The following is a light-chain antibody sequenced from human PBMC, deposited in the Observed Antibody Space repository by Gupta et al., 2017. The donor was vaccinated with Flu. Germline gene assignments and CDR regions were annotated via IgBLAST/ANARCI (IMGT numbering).Light chain of an antibody. CDR1: SSNIGNTY. V-gene: IGLV1-51*02. CDR2: ENN. CDR3: GTWDGSLSTDV. J-gene: IGLJ1*01. Sequence: DSGQSVTISCSGSSSNIGNTYVSWYQQLPGTAPKLLIYENNKRPSGIPDRFSGSKSGTSAALGITGLQTGDEADYYCGTWDGSLSTDVFGTGTKVTVL.